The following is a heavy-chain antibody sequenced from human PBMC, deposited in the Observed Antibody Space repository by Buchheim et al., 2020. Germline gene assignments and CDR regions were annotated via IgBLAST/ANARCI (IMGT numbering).Heavy chain of an antibody. CDR1: GFTFSSYW. V-gene: IGHV3-7*01. Sequence: EVQLVESGGGLVQPGGSLRLSCAASGFTFSSYWMSWVRQAPGKGLEWVANIKQDGSEKYYVDSVKGRFTISSDHAKHSLYLQMNSLRAEDTAVYYCAREGSQKYYYYYYYRDVWGKGTT. CDR2: IKQDGSEK. CDR3: AREGSQKYYYYYYYRDV. J-gene: IGHJ6*03.